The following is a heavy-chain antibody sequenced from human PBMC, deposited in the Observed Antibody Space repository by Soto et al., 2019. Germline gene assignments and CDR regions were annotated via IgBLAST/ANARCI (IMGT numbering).Heavy chain of an antibody. CDR3: ARGVVLVPAAMIYYYYGMDV. V-gene: IGHV4-31*03. CDR1: GFSISSGGYY. J-gene: IGHJ6*02. D-gene: IGHD2-2*01. CDR2: IYYSGST. Sequence: SETLSLTCTFSGFSISSGGYYWSWIRQHPGKGLEWIGYIYYSGSTYYNPSLKSRVTISVDTSKNQFSLKLSSVTAADTAVYYCARGVVLVPAAMIYYYYGMDVWGQGTTVTVSS.